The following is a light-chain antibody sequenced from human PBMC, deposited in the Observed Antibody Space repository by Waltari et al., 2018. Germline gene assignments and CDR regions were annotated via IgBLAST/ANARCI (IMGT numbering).Light chain of an antibody. CDR2: VAS. CDR1: QSVSRT. J-gene: IGKJ1*01. V-gene: IGKV3-20*01. CDR3: QHYVTLPVT. Sequence: EIVLTQSPGTLSLSPGDRATLSCRASQSVSRTLAWYQQKPGQAPSLLIYVASIRATGIADRFSGSGSGTDFSLTISRLEPEDFAVYYCQHYVTLPVTFGQGTKVEIK.